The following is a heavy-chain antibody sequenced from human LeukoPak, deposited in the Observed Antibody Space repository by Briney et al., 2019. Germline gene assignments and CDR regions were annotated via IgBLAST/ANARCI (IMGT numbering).Heavy chain of an antibody. V-gene: IGHV3-30-3*01. CDR1: GFTFSSHA. D-gene: IGHD2-15*01. J-gene: IGHJ4*02. Sequence: GGSLRLSCAGTGFTFSSHAMHWVRQAPGKGLECVAVISYDGSNKYYADSVKGRSTISRDNSKNTLYLQMNSLRAEDTAVYYCARDIAVLVAAYYFDYWGQGTLVTVSS. CDR2: ISYDGSNK. CDR3: ARDIAVLVAAYYFDY.